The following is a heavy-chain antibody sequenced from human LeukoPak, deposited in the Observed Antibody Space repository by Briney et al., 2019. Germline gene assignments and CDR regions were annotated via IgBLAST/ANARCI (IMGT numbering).Heavy chain of an antibody. Sequence: GGSLRLSCAASGFSISDYWMNWVRLVPGKGLGWVANINEDGTIQDYAASVRGRFTISRNNAKNSLYLQMNSLGAEDTAVYYCASRESSMSRSHWGHGTLVTVSS. J-gene: IGHJ4*01. D-gene: IGHD2/OR15-2a*01. CDR3: ASRESSMSRSH. CDR2: INEDGTIQ. CDR1: GFSISDYW. V-gene: IGHV3-7*01.